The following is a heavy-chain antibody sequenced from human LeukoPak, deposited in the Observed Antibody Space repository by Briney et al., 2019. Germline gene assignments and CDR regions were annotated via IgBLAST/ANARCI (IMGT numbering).Heavy chain of an antibody. D-gene: IGHD2-8*01. CDR2: ITANGGTT. Sequence: PGGSLRLSCAASGFTFSSYPMHWVRLAPGKGLEYVSGITANGGTTYYANSVKGRFTISRDNSKNTLYLQMGSLRAEDMAVYYCGRGRYCTNGVCQYFDYWGQGTLVTVSS. CDR1: GFTFSSYP. V-gene: IGHV3-64*01. J-gene: IGHJ4*02. CDR3: GRGRYCTNGVCQYFDY.